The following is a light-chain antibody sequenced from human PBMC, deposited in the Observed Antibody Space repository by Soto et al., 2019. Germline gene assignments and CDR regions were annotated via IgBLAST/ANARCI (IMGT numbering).Light chain of an antibody. CDR2: KVS. CDR1: QSLVHSDGNTH. Sequence: DVVMTQSPLSLPVTLEQPASISCRSTQSLVHSDGNTHLNWFQQRPGQSPRRLICKVSNRESGVPDRFSGSASGTDFTLKISRVEAEDVGVYYCMQGTHWPYTFGQGTKLEIK. J-gene: IGKJ2*01. V-gene: IGKV2-30*02. CDR3: MQGTHWPYT.